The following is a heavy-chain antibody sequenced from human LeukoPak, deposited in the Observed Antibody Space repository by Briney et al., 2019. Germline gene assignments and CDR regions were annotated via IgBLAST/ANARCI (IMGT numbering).Heavy chain of an antibody. D-gene: IGHD1-26*01. CDR1: GFTFSSYA. J-gene: IGHJ4*02. Sequence: GRSLRLSCAASGFTFSSYAMHWVRQAPGKGLEWVAVISYDGSNKYYADSVKGRFTISRDNSKNTLYLQMNSLRAKDTAVYYCARDPTGGFDYWGQGTLVTVSS. V-gene: IGHV3-30*04. CDR3: ARDPTGGFDY. CDR2: ISYDGSNK.